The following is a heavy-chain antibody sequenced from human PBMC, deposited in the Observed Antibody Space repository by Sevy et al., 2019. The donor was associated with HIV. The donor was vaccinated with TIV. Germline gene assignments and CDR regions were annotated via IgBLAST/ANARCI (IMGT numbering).Heavy chain of an antibody. Sequence: GGSLRLSCAASGFIFSNYAMIWVRQAPGKGLEWVSGIGGSGGSTHYADYVKGRFTISRDNSKNTLYVQMNSLRAEDTAVYYCTNADIVVVSGVFFDYWGQGTPVTVSS. CDR1: GFIFSNYA. CDR2: IGGSGGST. J-gene: IGHJ4*02. V-gene: IGHV3-23*01. CDR3: TNADIVVVSGVFFDY. D-gene: IGHD2-2*01.